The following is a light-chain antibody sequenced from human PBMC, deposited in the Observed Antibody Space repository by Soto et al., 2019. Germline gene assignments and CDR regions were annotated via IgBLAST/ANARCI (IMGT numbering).Light chain of an antibody. CDR2: SNN. Sequence: QSVLTQPPSASGTPGQSVTISCSGSSSNIGSNYVYWYQQLPGTDPKLLIYSNNQRPSGVPDRFSGSKSGTSASLAISGLRSEDEADSYCAAWDDSLSGYVFGTGTQLTVL. J-gene: IGLJ1*01. V-gene: IGLV1-47*02. CDR1: SSNIGSNY. CDR3: AAWDDSLSGYV.